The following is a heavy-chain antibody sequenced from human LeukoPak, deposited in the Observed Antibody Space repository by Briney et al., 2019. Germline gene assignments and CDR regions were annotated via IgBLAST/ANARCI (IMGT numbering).Heavy chain of an antibody. J-gene: IGHJ4*02. CDR3: ARDDYPGSGYNYGCNY. V-gene: IGHV3-74*01. Sequence: PGGSLRLSCAASGFTFSDYWMHWVRQAPGKGLVWVSRINTDGSTTTYADSVKGRFTISSDNVKNTLYLQMNSLRAEDTAVYYCARDDYPGSGYNYGCNYWGQGTLVTVSS. CDR2: INTDGSTT. D-gene: IGHD5-18*01. CDR1: GFTFSDYW.